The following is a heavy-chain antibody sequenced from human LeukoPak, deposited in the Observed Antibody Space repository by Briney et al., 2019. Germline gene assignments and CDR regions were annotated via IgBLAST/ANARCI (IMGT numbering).Heavy chain of an antibody. D-gene: IGHD6-13*01. V-gene: IGHV4-34*01. J-gene: IGHJ4*02. CDR3: ARGGLRIAAAGTFDY. CDR2: INHSGST. CDR1: GGSFSGYY. Sequence: PSETLSLTCAVYGGSFSGYYWSWIRQPPGKGLEWIGEINHSGSTNYNPSLKSRVTISVDTSKNQFCLKLSSVTAADTAVYYCARGGLRIAAAGTFDYWGQGTLVTVSS.